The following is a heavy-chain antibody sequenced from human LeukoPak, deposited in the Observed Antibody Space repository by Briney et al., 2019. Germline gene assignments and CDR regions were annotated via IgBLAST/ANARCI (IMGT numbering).Heavy chain of an antibody. D-gene: IGHD3-22*01. CDR2: IKQDGSEK. J-gene: IGHJ4*02. CDR1: GFTFSSYW. Sequence: GGSLRLSCAASGFTFSSYWMSRVRQAPGKGLEWVANIKQDGSEKYYVDSVKGRFTISRDNAKNSLYLQMNSLRAEDTAVYYCARDSMIVVVPAYYFDYWGQGTLVTVSS. CDR3: ARDSMIVVVPAYYFDY. V-gene: IGHV3-7*01.